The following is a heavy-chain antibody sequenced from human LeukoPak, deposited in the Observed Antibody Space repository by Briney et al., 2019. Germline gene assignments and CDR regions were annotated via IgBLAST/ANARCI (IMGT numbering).Heavy chain of an antibody. CDR1: GFTFSTYW. CDR2: INSDGSST. Sequence: PGGSLRLSCAASGFTFSTYWMHWVSQVPGKGLVWVSRINSDGSSTNYAGSVKGRFTISRDNSKNTLYLQMNSLRAEDTAVYYCAKDLSYAFDIWGRGTMVTVSS. V-gene: IGHV3-74*01. J-gene: IGHJ3*02. CDR3: AKDLSYAFDI.